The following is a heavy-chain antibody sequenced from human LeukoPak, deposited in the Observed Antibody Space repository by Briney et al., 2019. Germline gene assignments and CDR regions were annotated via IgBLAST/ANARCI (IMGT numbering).Heavy chain of an antibody. D-gene: IGHD3-10*01. V-gene: IGHV3-23*01. J-gene: IGHJ5*02. Sequence: GGSLRLSCAASGFTFSSYAMFWVRQAPGKGLEWVSYISGSGGGTGNADSVKGRFTISRDNSRNTLYLQMNSLRAEDTAVYYCAKGGYGPGTYNWFDPWGQGTLVTVSS. CDR2: ISGSGGGT. CDR3: AKGGYGPGTYNWFDP. CDR1: GFTFSSYA.